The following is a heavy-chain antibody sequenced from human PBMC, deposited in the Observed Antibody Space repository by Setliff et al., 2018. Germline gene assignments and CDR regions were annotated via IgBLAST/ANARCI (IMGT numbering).Heavy chain of an antibody. D-gene: IGHD3-10*01. CDR2: ISYSGST. CDR3: ARHKSNGSGSFPSLYMDV. CDR1: GGSISSGNYY. Sequence: TLSLTCRVSGGSISSGNYYWGLIRQPPGKGLEWVTTISYSGSTYSNPSLKSRLIISVGAPDNQFSVKLSSVTAAHTAVYYCARHKSNGSGSFPSLYMDVRGKGIMVTVSS. J-gene: IGHJ6*03. V-gene: IGHV4-39*01.